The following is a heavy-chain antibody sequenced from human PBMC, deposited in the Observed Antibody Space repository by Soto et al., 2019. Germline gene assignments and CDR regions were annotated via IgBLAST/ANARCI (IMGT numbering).Heavy chain of an antibody. CDR3: AKDQGSSWYEIDY. CDR2: ISGSGGST. CDR1: GFTFSNYA. Sequence: EVQLLESGGGLVQPGGSLRLSCAASGFTFSNYAVTWVRQAPGKGLEWVSTISGSGGSTYYADSVKGRFTISRDNSKTTVNLQRNSLRAEDTAVYYSAKDQGSSWYEIDYWGQGTLVTVSS. J-gene: IGHJ4*02. D-gene: IGHD6-13*01. V-gene: IGHV3-23*01.